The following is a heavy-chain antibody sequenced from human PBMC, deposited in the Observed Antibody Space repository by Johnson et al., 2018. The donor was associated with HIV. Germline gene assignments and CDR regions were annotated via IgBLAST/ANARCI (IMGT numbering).Heavy chain of an antibody. Sequence: QMLLVESGGGVVQPGRSLRLSCAASGFTFSSYAMHWVRQAPGKGLEWVAVIQYDGSNKYYADSVKGRFTISRDNSKNTLYLQMNSLRAEDTAVYYCASRYTVDAFDIWGQGTMVTVSS. D-gene: IGHD1-1*01. CDR2: IQYDGSNK. CDR3: ASRYTVDAFDI. V-gene: IGHV3-30*04. J-gene: IGHJ3*02. CDR1: GFTFSSYA.